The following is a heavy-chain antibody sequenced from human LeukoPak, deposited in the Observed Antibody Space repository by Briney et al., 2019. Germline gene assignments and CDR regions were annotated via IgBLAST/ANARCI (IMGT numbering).Heavy chain of an antibody. CDR3: VRAMISGSDY. CDR1: GFTFRSSW. Sequence: PGGSLRLSCAASGFTFRSSWMHWVRQAPGKGLVWVSRINSDGSTTTYAHSAKGRFALSRDNAKNRVYMQMNSLRAEDTAVYYCVRAMISGSDYWGQGTLVTVSS. CDR2: INSDGSTT. D-gene: IGHD3-22*01. J-gene: IGHJ4*02. V-gene: IGHV3-74*01.